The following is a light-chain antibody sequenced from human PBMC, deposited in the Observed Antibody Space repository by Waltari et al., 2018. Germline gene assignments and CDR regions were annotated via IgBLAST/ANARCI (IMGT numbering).Light chain of an antibody. CDR3: MQGTHWPLYT. CDR2: KAS. V-gene: IGKV2-30*02. CDR1: QSLVHSDGITY. J-gene: IGKJ2*01. Sequence: DVVMTQSPLSLSVTLGQPASISCRSSQSLVHSDGITYLNWFQQRPGQSPRRLIYKASRRESGVPDRLIASGSGTDCTLQISRVEAEDVGVYYCMQGTHWPLYTFGQGTKLEI.